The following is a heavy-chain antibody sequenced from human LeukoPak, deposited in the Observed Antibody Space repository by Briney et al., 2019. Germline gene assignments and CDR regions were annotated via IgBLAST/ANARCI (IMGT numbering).Heavy chain of an antibody. CDR3: ARADCGYNYGPCNYYMDV. CDR2: ISAYNGNT. J-gene: IGHJ6*03. Sequence: ASVKVSCKASGYTFTSYGISWVREAPGQGLEWMGCISAYNGNTNYAQKLQGRVTMTTDTSTSTAYMELRSLRSDDTAVYYCARADCGYNYGPCNYYMDVWGKGTTVTISS. D-gene: IGHD5-18*01. CDR1: GYTFTSYG. V-gene: IGHV1-18*01.